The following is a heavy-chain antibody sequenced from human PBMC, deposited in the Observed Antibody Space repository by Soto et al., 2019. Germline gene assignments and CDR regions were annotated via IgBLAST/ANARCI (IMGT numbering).Heavy chain of an antibody. CDR3: ARMLPLAWADYYLDAFDI. CDR2: IYYSGST. D-gene: IGHD3-22*01. J-gene: IGHJ3*02. Sequence: QVQLQESGPGLVKPSETLSLTCTVSGGSISSYYWSWIRQPSGKGLEWIGYIYYSGSTNYNPSLKSRVTISVDTSKNQFSLKLSSVTAADTAVYYCARMLPLAWADYYLDAFDIWGQGTMVTVSS. V-gene: IGHV4-59*01. CDR1: GGSISSYY.